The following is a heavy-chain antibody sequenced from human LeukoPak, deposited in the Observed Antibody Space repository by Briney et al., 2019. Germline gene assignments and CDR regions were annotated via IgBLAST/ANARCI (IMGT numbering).Heavy chain of an antibody. Sequence: SETLSLTCAAYGGSFSGYYWSWIRQPPGKGLEWIGEINHSGSTNYNPSLKSRVTISVDTSKNQFSLKLSSVTAADTAVYYCARGQVAAPPYWGQGTLVTVSS. D-gene: IGHD6-19*01. V-gene: IGHV4-34*01. J-gene: IGHJ4*02. CDR2: INHSGST. CDR3: ARGQVAAPPY. CDR1: GGSFSGYY.